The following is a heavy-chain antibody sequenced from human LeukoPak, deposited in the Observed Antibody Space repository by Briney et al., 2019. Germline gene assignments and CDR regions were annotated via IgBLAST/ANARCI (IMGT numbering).Heavy chain of an antibody. J-gene: IGHJ4*02. V-gene: IGHV3-53*01. D-gene: IGHD1-26*01. CDR2: IYSGGST. CDR1: GFTVSSNY. Sequence: PGGSLRLSCAASGFTVSSNYMSWVRQAPGKGLEWVSVIYSGGSTYYADSVKGRFTISRDNAKNALYLQMSSLRVEDTAIYYCVRGQGGPANWGQGTLVTVSS. CDR3: VRGQGGPAN.